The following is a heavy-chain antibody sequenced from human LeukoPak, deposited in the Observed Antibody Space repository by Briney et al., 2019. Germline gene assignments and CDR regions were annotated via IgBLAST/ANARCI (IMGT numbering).Heavy chain of an antibody. CDR3: ARGRGGTVVRGYLDY. CDR1: GYTFTNYD. J-gene: IGHJ4*02. D-gene: IGHD3-10*01. CDR2: MNSNSGNT. V-gene: IGHV1-8*01. Sequence: GASVKVSCKASGYTFTNYDIMWVRQAPGQGPEWRGWMNSNSGNTGYAQKFQGRGTMTRDTSINTAYMELHSLTSEDTAVYYCARGRGGTVVRGYLDYWGQGTLVTVSS.